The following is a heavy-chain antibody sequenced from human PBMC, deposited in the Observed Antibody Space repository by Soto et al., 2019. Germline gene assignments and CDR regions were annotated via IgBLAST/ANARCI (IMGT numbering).Heavy chain of an antibody. CDR3: AKDCSQYYDILTGYTGPAFDI. J-gene: IGHJ3*02. Sequence: GGSLRLSCAASGFTFSSYAMSWVRQAPGKGLEWVSAISGSGGSTYYADSVKGRFTISRDNSKNTLYLQMNSLRAEDTAVYYCAKDCSQYYDILTGYTGPAFDIWGQGTMVTVSS. V-gene: IGHV3-23*01. D-gene: IGHD3-9*01. CDR1: GFTFSSYA. CDR2: ISGSGGST.